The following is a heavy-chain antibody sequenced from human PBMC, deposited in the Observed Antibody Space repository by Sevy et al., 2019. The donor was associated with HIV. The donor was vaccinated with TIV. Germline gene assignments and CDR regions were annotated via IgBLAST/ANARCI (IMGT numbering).Heavy chain of an antibody. CDR3: ARDPDWGALDR. J-gene: IGHJ5*02. CDR2: INQDERHI. CDR1: GFTFSDFW. Sequence: GGSLRLSCEVSGFTFSDFWMTGVRQSPGKGLEWVAYINQDERHINLLDSVRGRFTISRDNAKNSLYLQMDSLRAEDTAIYYCARDPDWGALDRWGQGTLVTVSS. V-gene: IGHV3-7*01. D-gene: IGHD7-27*01.